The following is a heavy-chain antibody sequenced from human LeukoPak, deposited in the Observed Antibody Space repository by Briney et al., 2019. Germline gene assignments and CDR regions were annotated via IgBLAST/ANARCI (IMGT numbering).Heavy chain of an antibody. CDR3: AVSNWMDP. J-gene: IGHJ5*02. Sequence: GGSLRLSCAASGLTFSDYWTHWVRQVPGKGPVWVARFNSDGSWITYADSVKGRFTISRDDAKNTLYLQMNSLRAEDTAVYYCAVSNWMDPWGQGTLVTVSS. CDR2: FNSDGSWI. CDR1: GLTFSDYW. V-gene: IGHV3-74*01.